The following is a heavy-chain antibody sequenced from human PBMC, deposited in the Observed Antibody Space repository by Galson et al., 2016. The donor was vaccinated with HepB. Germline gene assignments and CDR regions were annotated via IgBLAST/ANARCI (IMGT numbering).Heavy chain of an antibody. CDR2: MHPNSGNT. CDR3: ARGDVWTGFDL. CDR1: GYTFSNYD. Sequence: SVKVSCKASGYTFSNYDINWVRQATGQGLEWMGWMHPNSGNTGLPQKFQGRVIMTRNTSIGTAYMELSSLRSEDTAVYYCARGDVWTGFDLWGQGTLVTVSS. J-gene: IGHJ5*02. D-gene: IGHD3/OR15-3a*01. V-gene: IGHV1-8*01.